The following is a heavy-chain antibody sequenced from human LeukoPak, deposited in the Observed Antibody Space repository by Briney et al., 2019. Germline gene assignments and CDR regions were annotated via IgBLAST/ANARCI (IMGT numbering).Heavy chain of an antibody. CDR2: MHPNSGNT. D-gene: IGHD3-22*01. CDR3: ARAGLVITDPYYYYGMDV. V-gene: IGHV1-8*01. CDR1: GYTSTSYE. Sequence: ASVKVSCKASGYTSTSYETNWVRPATGQGLEWMGWMHPNSGNTGYAQKFQGRVTMTRNTSISTAYMELSSLRSEDTAVYYCARAGLVITDPYYYYGMDVWGQGTTVTVSS. J-gene: IGHJ6*02.